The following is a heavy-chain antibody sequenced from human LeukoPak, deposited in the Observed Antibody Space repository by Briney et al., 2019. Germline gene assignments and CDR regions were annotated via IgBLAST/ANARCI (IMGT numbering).Heavy chain of an antibody. Sequence: SETLSLTCTVSGGSINTPNYYWVWIRQTPGKGLEWIGNIFYSGGTYYSPSLTSRVTISLDTSRNQFSLKLSSVTAADTAVYYCAGGFDSSLKFDYWGQGTLVTASS. D-gene: IGHD5-12*01. J-gene: IGHJ4*02. V-gene: IGHV4-39*07. CDR2: IFYSGGT. CDR1: GGSINTPNYY. CDR3: AGGFDSSLKFDY.